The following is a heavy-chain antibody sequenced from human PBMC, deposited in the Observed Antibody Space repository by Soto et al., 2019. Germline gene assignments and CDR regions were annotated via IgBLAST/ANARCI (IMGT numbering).Heavy chain of an antibody. CDR1: GGTFSSYT. V-gene: IGHV1-69*02. CDR3: ARAFYGDVGYYYGMDV. J-gene: IGHJ6*02. D-gene: IGHD4-17*01. CDR2: IIPILGIA. Sequence: GASVKVSCKASGGTFSSYTISWVRQAPGQGLEWMGRIIPILGIANYAQKFQGRVTITADKSTSTAYMELSSLRSEDTAVYYCARAFYGDVGYYYGMDVWGQGTTVTVSS.